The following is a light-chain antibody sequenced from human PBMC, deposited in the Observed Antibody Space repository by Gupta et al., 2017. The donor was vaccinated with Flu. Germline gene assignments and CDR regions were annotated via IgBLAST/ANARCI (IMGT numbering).Light chain of an antibody. J-gene: IGKJ1*01. Sequence: EIVLTQSPATLSLSPGERATLSCRASQSVSSYLAWYQQKPGQPPRLLIYDASNRATGIPARFSGSGSGTDFTLTISSLEPEDFAVYHCQHRSNWLWTFGPGTKVEIK. V-gene: IGKV3-11*01. CDR3: QHRSNWLWT. CDR1: QSVSSY. CDR2: DAS.